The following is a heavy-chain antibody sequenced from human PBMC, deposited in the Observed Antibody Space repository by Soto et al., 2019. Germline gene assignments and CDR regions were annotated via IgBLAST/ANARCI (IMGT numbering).Heavy chain of an antibody. CDR1: GFTFSSYS. Sequence: GSLRLSCAAFGFTFSSYSMNWVRQAPGKGLEWVSYISSSSSTIYYADSVKGRFTISRDNAKNSLYLQMNSLRAEDTAVYYCARNPKTIWGSYPRRWFDPWGQGTLVTVSS. CDR2: ISSSSSTI. J-gene: IGHJ5*02. CDR3: ARNPKTIWGSYPRRWFDP. D-gene: IGHD3-16*02. V-gene: IGHV3-48*01.